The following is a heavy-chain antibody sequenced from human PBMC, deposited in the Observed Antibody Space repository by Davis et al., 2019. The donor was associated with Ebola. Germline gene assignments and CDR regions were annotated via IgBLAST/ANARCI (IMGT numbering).Heavy chain of an antibody. V-gene: IGHV3-53*01. CDR3: ATDATAAGYFAY. Sequence: PGGSLRLSCAASGFTVSSNYMSWVRQAPGKGLEWVSVIYSGGSTYYADSVKGRFTISRDNSKNTLYLQMNSLRAEDTAVYSCATDATAAGYFAYWGQGSLVTVSS. CDR2: IYSGGST. J-gene: IGHJ4*02. D-gene: IGHD6-13*01. CDR1: GFTVSSNY.